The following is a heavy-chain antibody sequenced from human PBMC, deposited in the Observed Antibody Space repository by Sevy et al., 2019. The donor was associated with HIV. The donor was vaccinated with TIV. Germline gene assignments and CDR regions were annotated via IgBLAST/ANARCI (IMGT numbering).Heavy chain of an antibody. D-gene: IGHD4-17*01. CDR1: GFPFSSYK. V-gene: IGHV3-48*01. J-gene: IGHJ4*02. CDR3: ATTAETTHFDS. CDR2: ISFGSPAI. Sequence: WGSLRLSCEGSGFPFSSYKMTWVRQAPGKGLEWLSSISFGSPAIHYADSVKGRFTISRDDGKKSLFLQMNSLRAEDTAVYYCATTAETTHFDSWGQGTLVTVSS.